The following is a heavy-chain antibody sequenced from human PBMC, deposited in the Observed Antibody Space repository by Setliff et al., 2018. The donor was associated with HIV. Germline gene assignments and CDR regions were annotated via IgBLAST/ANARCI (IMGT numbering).Heavy chain of an antibody. CDR3: AKVFAFGVDGFDI. J-gene: IGHJ3*02. D-gene: IGHD3-10*01. CDR1: GFTFSNYA. V-gene: IGHV3-23*01. CDR2: IGAAGYPT. Sequence: PGGSLRLSCAASGFTFSNYAMGWVRQGPGKGLEWVSTIGAAGYPTHYAESVKGRFTIPKDNSQNALYLQMNSLTDEDTAVYYCAKVFAFGVDGFDIWGQGTMVTVSS.